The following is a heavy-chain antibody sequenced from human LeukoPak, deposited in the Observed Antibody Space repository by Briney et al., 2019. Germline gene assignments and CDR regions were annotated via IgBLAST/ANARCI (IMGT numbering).Heavy chain of an antibody. CDR2: IYHSGST. V-gene: IGHV4-4*02. J-gene: IGHJ4*02. Sequence: SETLSLTCAVSGGSISSSNWWSWVRQPPGKGLEGIGEIYHSGSTNYNPSLKSRVTISVDKSKNQFSLKLSSVTAADTAVYYCARDCLAGGTCYGYWGQGTLVPVSS. CDR1: GGSISSSNW. CDR3: ARDCLAGGTCYGY. D-gene: IGHD2-15*01.